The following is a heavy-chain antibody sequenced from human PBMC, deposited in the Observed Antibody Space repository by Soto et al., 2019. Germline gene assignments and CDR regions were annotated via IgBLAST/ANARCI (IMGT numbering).Heavy chain of an antibody. J-gene: IGHJ6*02. CDR1: VGSFSSYA. CDR3: ARGPELGYCSGGSCYSGYYYGMDV. D-gene: IGHD2-15*01. V-gene: IGHV1-69*06. CDR2: IIPIFGTA. Sequence: AVNVSYKASVGSFSSYAISWVGQAPGQGREWVGGIIPIFGTANYAQKFQGRVTIPADKSTSTAYMELSSLRSEDTAVYYCARGPELGYCSGGSCYSGYYYGMDVWGQGTTVTVSS.